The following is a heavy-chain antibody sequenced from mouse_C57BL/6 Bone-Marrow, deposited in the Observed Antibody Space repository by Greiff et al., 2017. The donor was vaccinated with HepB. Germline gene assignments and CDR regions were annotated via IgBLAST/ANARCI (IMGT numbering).Heavy chain of an antibody. Sequence: EVKLVESGTVLARPGASVKMSCKTSGYTFTSYWMHWVKQRPGQGLEWIGAIYPGNSDTSYNQKFKGKAKLTAVTSASTAYMELSSLTNEDSAVYYCTREVDEGYAMDYWGQGTSVTVSS. D-gene: IGHD1-1*01. V-gene: IGHV1-5*01. CDR3: TREVDEGYAMDY. J-gene: IGHJ4*01. CDR2: IYPGNSDT. CDR1: GYTFTSYW.